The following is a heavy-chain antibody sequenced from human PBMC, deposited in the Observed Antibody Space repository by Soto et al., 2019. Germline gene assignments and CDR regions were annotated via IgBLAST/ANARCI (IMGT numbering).Heavy chain of an antibody. CDR1: GYSFTNYW. J-gene: IGHJ6*02. Sequence: GESLKISCKGSGYSFTNYWIGWVRQMPGKGLELMGIIYPGDSDTRYSPSFQGQVTISADKSISTAYLQWSSLKASDTAMYYCARLANSGSYSNGMDVWGQGTTVTVSS. CDR3: ARLANSGSYSNGMDV. V-gene: IGHV5-51*01. CDR2: IYPGDSDT. D-gene: IGHD1-26*01.